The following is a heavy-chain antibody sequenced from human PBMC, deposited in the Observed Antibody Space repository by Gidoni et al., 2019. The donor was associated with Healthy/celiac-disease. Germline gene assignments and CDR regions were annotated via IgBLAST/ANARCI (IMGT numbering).Heavy chain of an antibody. Sequence: QVQLVQSGAEVRKPGASVQVSCKASGYTFTSYYIHWVRQAPGQGLEWMGIINPSGGSTSYAQKFQGRVTMTRDTSTSTVYMELSSLRSEDTAVYYCARENYGDYGYDYWGQGTLVTVSS. CDR2: INPSGGST. D-gene: IGHD4-17*01. CDR1: GYTFTSYY. CDR3: ARENYGDYGYDY. J-gene: IGHJ4*02. V-gene: IGHV1-46*01.